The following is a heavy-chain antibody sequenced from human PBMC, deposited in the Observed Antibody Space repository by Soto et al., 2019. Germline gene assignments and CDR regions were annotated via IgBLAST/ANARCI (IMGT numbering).Heavy chain of an antibody. V-gene: IGHV1-18*04. CDR2: ISAYNGNT. CDR1: GYTFTGYY. D-gene: IGHD3-3*01. CDR3: ARDVGITIFGVVNDAFDI. J-gene: IGHJ3*02. Sequence: ASVKVSCKASGYTFTGYYMHWVRQAPGQGLEWMGWISAYNGNTNYAQKLQGRVTMTTDTSTSTAYMELRSLRSDDTAVYYCARDVGITIFGVVNDAFDIWGQGTMVTVSS.